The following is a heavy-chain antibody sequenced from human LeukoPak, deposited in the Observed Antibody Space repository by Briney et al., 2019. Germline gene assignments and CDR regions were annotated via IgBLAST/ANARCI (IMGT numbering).Heavy chain of an antibody. CDR3: AREVGYSSGWHDY. CDR2: VFDSGSS. D-gene: IGHD6-19*01. CDR1: GGSISSYY. J-gene: IGHJ4*02. V-gene: IGHV4-59*01. Sequence: PSETLSLTCTVSGGSISSYYWSWIRQPPGKGLEWIGYVFDSGSSNYSPSLKTRVTIVVDRSKNQFSLSLYSVTTADTAVYYCAREVGYSSGWHDYWGQGTLVTVSS.